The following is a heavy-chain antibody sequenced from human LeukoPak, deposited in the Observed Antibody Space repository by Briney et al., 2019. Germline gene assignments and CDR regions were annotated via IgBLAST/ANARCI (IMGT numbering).Heavy chain of an antibody. D-gene: IGHD3-3*01. Sequence: SETLSLTCAVYGGSFSGYYWSWIRQPPGKGLEWIGEINHSGSTNYNPSLKSRVTISVDTSKNQFSLKLSSVTAADTAVYHCAREVVGLVDFAGYFDYWGQGTLVTVSS. CDR1: GGSFSGYY. CDR3: AREVVGLVDFAGYFDY. J-gene: IGHJ4*02. CDR2: INHSGST. V-gene: IGHV4-34*01.